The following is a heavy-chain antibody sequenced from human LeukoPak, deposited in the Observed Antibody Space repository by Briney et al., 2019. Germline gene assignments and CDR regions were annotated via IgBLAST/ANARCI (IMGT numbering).Heavy chain of an antibody. V-gene: IGHV4-59*01. Sequence: PSETLSLTCTVSGGSISSYFWSWIRQPPGKGLEWIGYIYYSESTNYNPSLKSRLTISVDTSRNQFSLKLSSVTAADTAVYYCARYTERGFDIWGQGTMVTVSS. CDR3: ARYTERGFDI. J-gene: IGHJ3*02. CDR2: IYYSEST. CDR1: GGSISSYF.